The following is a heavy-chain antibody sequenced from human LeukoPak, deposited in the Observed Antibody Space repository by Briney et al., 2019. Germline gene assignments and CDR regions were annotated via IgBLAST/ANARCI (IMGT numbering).Heavy chain of an antibody. J-gene: IGHJ4*02. CDR3: ATKVPGTSHFSS. CDR2: VTTGGSTT. D-gene: IGHD6-19*01. Sequence: GGSLRLSCAASGFTFSSYEMNWVRQAPGKGLEWIAHVTTGGSTTFYEDSVRGRFTISRDNAESSVYLQLNSLRAEDTAVYYCATKVPGTSHFSSWGQGTLVTVSS. CDR1: GFTFSSYE. V-gene: IGHV3-48*03.